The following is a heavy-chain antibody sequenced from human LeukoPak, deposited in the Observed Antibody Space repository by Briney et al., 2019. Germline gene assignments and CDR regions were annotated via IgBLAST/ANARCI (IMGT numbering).Heavy chain of an antibody. J-gene: IGHJ1*01. CDR2: IYYSGST. CDR3: ARTRIVDTAMVSSLYFQH. Sequence: SETLSLTRTVSGGSISSSSYYWGWIRQPPGKGLEWIGSIYYSGSTYYNPSLKSRVTISVDTSKNQFSLKLSSVTAADTAVYYCARTRIVDTAMVSSLYFQHWGQGTLVTVSS. CDR1: GGSISSSSYY. D-gene: IGHD5-18*01. V-gene: IGHV4-39*07.